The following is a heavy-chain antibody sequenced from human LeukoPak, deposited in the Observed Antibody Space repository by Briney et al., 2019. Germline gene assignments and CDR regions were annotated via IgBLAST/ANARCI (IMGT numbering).Heavy chain of an antibody. CDR3: AGGRDFYDFS. Sequence: GGSLRLSCAASGFTFSSYSSYWMHWVRQSPGKGLMWLSRINSDGSTRNYADFVNGRFSISRDNAKNTLYLQMNSLRVEDTAVYYCAGGRDFYDFSWGQGILVTVSS. CDR2: INSDGSTR. V-gene: IGHV3-74*01. D-gene: IGHD3-3*01. CDR1: GFTFSSYSSYW. J-gene: IGHJ5*02.